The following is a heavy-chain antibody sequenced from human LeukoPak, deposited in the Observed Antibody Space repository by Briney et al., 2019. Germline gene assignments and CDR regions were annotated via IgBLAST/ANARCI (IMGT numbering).Heavy chain of an antibody. J-gene: IGHJ5*02. CDR1: GFTFSSYD. CDR3: ARGHYYDSSGYYFDT. V-gene: IGHV3-13*01. D-gene: IGHD3-22*01. Sequence: GGSLRLSCAASGFTFSSYDMHWVRQATGKGLEWVPAIGTAGDTYYPGSVKGRFTISRENAKNSLYLQMNSLRAGDTAVYYCARGHYYDSSGYYFDTWSQGTLVTVSS. CDR2: IGTAGDT.